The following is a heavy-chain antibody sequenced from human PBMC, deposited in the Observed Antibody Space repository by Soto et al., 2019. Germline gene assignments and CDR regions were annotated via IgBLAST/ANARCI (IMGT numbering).Heavy chain of an antibody. Sequence: PGGSLRLSCAASGFSFSSCSMSWVRQAPGRGLEWVSAVSGGGDHTYYADSVKGRFTISRDNPKNTLYLQMNSLTAEDTAVYYCAKDRRYSADPLDYWGQGTLVTVSS. D-gene: IGHD2-15*01. CDR3: AKDRRYSADPLDY. CDR1: GFSFSSCS. J-gene: IGHJ4*02. CDR2: VSGGGDHT. V-gene: IGHV3-23*01.